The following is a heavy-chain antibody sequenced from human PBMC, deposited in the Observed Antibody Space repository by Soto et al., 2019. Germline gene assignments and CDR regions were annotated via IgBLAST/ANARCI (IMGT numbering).Heavy chain of an antibody. Sequence: SETLSLTCAVSGGSISSGGYSWSWIRQPPGKGLEWIGYIYYSGSTHYNPSLKSRLTISLDTSKNQFFLKLSSVTAADTAVYYCARTVIGGFEYWGQGTLVTVSS. V-gene: IGHV4-31*11. CDR2: IYYSGST. CDR1: GGSISSGGYS. J-gene: IGHJ4*02. CDR3: ARTVIGGFEY. D-gene: IGHD3-16*02.